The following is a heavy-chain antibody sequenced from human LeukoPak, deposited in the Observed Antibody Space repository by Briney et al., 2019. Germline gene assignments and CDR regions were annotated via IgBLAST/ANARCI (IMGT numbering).Heavy chain of an antibody. CDR1: GFIFSSYW. Sequence: GGSLRLSCTASGFIFSSYWMSWVRQAPGKGLEWVANIKEDGSEKHYVDSVKGRFTISGDNAKNSLYLQMNSLRAEDTAVYYCAKDAMDNILAGYYLDDWGQGTPVTVSS. CDR3: AKDAMDNILAGYYLDD. D-gene: IGHD3-9*01. CDR2: IKEDGSEK. V-gene: IGHV3-7*03. J-gene: IGHJ4*02.